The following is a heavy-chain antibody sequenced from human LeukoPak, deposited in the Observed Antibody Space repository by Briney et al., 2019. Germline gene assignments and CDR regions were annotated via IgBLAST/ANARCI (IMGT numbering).Heavy chain of an antibody. V-gene: IGHV4-61*01. CDR2: IYYSGST. CDR1: GGSVSSGSYY. J-gene: IGHJ6*02. CDR3: ARVGGTNYYYYGMDV. D-gene: IGHD1-26*01. Sequence: PSETLSLTCTVSGGSVSSGSYYWSWIRQPPGKGLEWIGYIYYSGSTNYNPSLKSRVTISVDTSKNQFSLKLSSVTAADTAVYYCARVGGTNYYYYGMDVWGQGTTVTVSS.